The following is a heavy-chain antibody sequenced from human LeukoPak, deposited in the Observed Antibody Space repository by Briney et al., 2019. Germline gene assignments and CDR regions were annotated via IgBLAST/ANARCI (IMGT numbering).Heavy chain of an antibody. Sequence: ASVKVSCKASGYTFTDYYIHWVRQAPGQGLEWMGWINPNSGGTNYAQKFQGRVTMTRDTSISTAYMELSRLRSDDTAVYYCARDRVVTAIRKNWFDPWGQGTLVTVSS. V-gene: IGHV1-2*02. J-gene: IGHJ5*02. CDR3: ARDRVVTAIRKNWFDP. CDR1: GYTFTDYY. CDR2: INPNSGGT. D-gene: IGHD2-21*02.